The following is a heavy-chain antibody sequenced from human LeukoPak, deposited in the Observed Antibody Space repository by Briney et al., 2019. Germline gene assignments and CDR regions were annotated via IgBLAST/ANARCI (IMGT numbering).Heavy chain of an antibody. V-gene: IGHV1-2*02. Sequence: ASVKVSCKASGYTFTGYYMHWVRQAPGQGLEWMGWINPNSGGTNYAQKFQGRVTMTRDTSISTAYMKLSRLRSDDTAVYYCARDRGKAVAGTGYWGQGTLVTVSS. D-gene: IGHD6-19*01. J-gene: IGHJ4*02. CDR1: GYTFTGYY. CDR2: INPNSGGT. CDR3: ARDRGKAVAGTGY.